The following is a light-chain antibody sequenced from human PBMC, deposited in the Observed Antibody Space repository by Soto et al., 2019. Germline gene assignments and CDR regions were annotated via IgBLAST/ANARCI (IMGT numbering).Light chain of an antibody. CDR3: MQATHWPWT. J-gene: IGKJ1*01. CDR1: EGLVHTDGNIY. V-gene: IGKV2-30*02. Sequence: VGMTQSPLSLPVTLGQPASISCRSSEGLVHTDGNIYLNWFQQRPGQSPRRLIYKISNRDSGVPDRFSGSGSGTDFTLRISRVEAEDVGIYYCMQATHWPWTFGQGTKVDIK. CDR2: KIS.